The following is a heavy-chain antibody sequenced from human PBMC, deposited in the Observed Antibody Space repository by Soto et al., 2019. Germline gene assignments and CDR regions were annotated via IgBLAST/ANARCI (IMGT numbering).Heavy chain of an antibody. CDR1: RGSINENYY. CDR3: ATAPPTPSLRSFDV. CDR2: VFHTGTT. Sequence: SETLSLTCTVSRGSINENYYWNWIRQSPGKGLEWIGYVFHTGTTHYNPSLESRVTLSISTSKNQFSLTLTSVAASDTAIYYCATAPPTPSLRSFDVSRPRTMVTFSS. J-gene: IGHJ3*01. V-gene: IGHV4-59*01.